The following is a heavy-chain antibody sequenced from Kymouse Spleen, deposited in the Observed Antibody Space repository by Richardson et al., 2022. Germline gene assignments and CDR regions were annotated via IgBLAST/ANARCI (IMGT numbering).Heavy chain of an antibody. Sequence: QVQLQQWGAGLLKPSETLSLTCAVYGGSFSGYYWSWIRQPPGKGLEWIGEINHSGSTNYNPSLKSRVTISVDTSKNQFSLKLSSVTAADTAVYYCARRYDILTGPIGNWFDPWGQGTLVTVSS. V-gene: IGHV4-34*01. CDR1: GGSFSGYY. CDR2: INHSGST. D-gene: IGHD3-9*01. J-gene: IGHJ5*02. CDR3: ARRYDILTGPIGNWFDP.